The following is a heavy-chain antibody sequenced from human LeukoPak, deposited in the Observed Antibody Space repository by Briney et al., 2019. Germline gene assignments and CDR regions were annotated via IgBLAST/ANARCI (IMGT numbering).Heavy chain of an antibody. CDR2: ISWNSGSI. Sequence: QTGGSLRLSCAASGFTFDDYAMHWVRQAPGKGLEWVSGISWNSGSIGYADSVKGRFTISRDNAKNSLYLQMNSLRAEDTAVYYCAKDPLGRVSDYWGQGTLVTVSS. CDR3: AKDPLGRVSDY. J-gene: IGHJ4*02. V-gene: IGHV3-9*01. CDR1: GFTFDDYA. D-gene: IGHD6-13*01.